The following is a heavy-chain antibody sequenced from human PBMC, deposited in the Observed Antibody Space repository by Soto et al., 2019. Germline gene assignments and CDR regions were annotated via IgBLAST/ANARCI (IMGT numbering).Heavy chain of an antibody. Sequence: GGSLRLSCSASGFTFSSYAMHWVRQAPGKGLEYVSAISSNGGSTYYADSVKGRFTISRDNSKNTLYLQMSSLRAEDTAVYYCVKRIKPTRILFLRGPGGYWGQGTLVTVSS. CDR3: VKRIKPTRILFLRGPGGY. CDR1: GFTFSSYA. D-gene: IGHD2-15*01. CDR2: ISSNGGST. J-gene: IGHJ4*02. V-gene: IGHV3-64D*08.